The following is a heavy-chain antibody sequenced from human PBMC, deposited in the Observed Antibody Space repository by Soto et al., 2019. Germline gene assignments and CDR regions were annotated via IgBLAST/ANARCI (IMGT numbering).Heavy chain of an antibody. CDR3: ARGFGSFYYMDV. V-gene: IGHV3-13*01. CDR2: IGTAGDT. CDR1: GFTFSSYE. J-gene: IGHJ6*03. Sequence: PGGSLRLSCAASGFTFSSYEMHWVRQAPGRGLEWVSVIGTAGDTSYRGSVKGRFTISREKANNSLYLQMNSLLAGDTAVYYCARGFGSFYYMDVWGKGTTVTVSS. D-gene: IGHD3-10*01.